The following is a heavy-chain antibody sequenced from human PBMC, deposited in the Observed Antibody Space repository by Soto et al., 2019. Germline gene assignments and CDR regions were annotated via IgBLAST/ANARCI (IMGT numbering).Heavy chain of an antibody. V-gene: IGHV1-69*13. CDR1: GGTFSSYA. J-gene: IGHJ6*02. CDR3: ARRVAVTSVTDISYYYYGLDV. Sequence: SVKVSCKAFGGTFSSYAICWVRQAPGQGPEWMGGIIPMFGSTNYAQKFQGRVTITADESTSTAFMELSGLKSEDTAVYYCARRVAVTSVTDISYYYYGLDVWGQGTTVTVSS. CDR2: IIPMFGST. D-gene: IGHD2-21*02.